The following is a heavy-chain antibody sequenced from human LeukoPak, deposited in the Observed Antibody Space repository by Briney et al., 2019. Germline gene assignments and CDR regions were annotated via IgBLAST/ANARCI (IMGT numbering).Heavy chain of an antibody. V-gene: IGHV4-4*07. CDR3: ARDCGYDFLSYYFMDV. Sequence: KSSETLSLTCTVSGGSISNYYWSWIRQPAGKGLEWIGRVYTSGSTNYNPPLKSRVTMSVDTSKNQFSLKLSSVTAADTAVYYCARDCGYDFLSYYFMDVWGKGTTVTVSS. J-gene: IGHJ6*03. CDR1: GGSISNYY. D-gene: IGHD5-12*01. CDR2: VYTSGST.